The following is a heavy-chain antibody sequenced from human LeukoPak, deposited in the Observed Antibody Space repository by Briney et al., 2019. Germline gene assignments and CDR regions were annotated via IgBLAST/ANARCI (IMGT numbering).Heavy chain of an antibody. V-gene: IGHV3-20*04. CDR3: ARSYRGYSSGWYVVCSDY. CDR1: GFTFDDYG. D-gene: IGHD6-19*01. Sequence: GGSLSLSCAVSGFTFDDYGMSWVRQAPGKGLEWVSGINWNGGSTGYADSVKGRFTISRDNAKDSLYLQMNSLRAEDTALYYCARSYRGYSSGWYVVCSDYWGQGTLVTVSS. CDR2: INWNGGST. J-gene: IGHJ4*02.